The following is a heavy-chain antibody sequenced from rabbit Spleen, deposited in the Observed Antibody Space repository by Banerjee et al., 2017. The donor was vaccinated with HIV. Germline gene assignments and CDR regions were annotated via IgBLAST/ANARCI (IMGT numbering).Heavy chain of an antibody. CDR2: IYNGDGST. CDR1: GFDFSSDA. CDR3: ARDTASSFSSYGMDL. V-gene: IGHV1S47*01. Sequence: QEQLVESGGGLVQPGGSLKLSCKASGFDFSSDAMCWVRQAPGKGPEYIACIYNGDGSTYYASWVNGRFTVSRSTSLNTVTLQLNSLTAADTATYFCARDTASSFSSYGMDLWGQGTLVTVS. J-gene: IGHJ6*01. D-gene: IGHD8-1*01.